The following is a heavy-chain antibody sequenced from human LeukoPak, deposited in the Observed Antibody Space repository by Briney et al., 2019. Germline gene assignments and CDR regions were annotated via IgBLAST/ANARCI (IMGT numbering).Heavy chain of an antibody. D-gene: IGHD2-15*01. J-gene: IGHJ5*02. CDR3: ARDRGYCSGGSCYWFDP. Sequence: ASVKVSCKASGYTFTSYDINWVRQATGQGLEWMGWMNPNSGNTGYAQKFQGRVTITRNTSISTAYMELSSLRSEDTAVYYCARDRGYCSGGSCYWFDPWGQGTLVTVSS. V-gene: IGHV1-8*03. CDR1: GYTFTSYD. CDR2: MNPNSGNT.